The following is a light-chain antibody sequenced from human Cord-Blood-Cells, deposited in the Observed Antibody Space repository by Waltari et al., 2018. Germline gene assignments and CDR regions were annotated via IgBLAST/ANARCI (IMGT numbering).Light chain of an antibody. CDR3: YSAADNIVV. CDR2: KDS. J-gene: IGLJ2*01. V-gene: IGLV3-27*01. Sequence: SYELTHPSSVSVSPGQTARITRPGDVLAKKYARWFQQKPGQAPVLVIYKDSERPSGIPERFSGSSSGTTVTLTISGAQVEDEADYYCYSAADNIVVFGGGTKLTVL. CDR1: VLAKKY.